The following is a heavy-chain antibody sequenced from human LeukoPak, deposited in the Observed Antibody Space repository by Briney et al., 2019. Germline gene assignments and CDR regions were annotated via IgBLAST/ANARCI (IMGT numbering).Heavy chain of an antibody. CDR2: ISSSSSYI. CDR1: RFTFSSYS. V-gene: IGHV3-21*01. D-gene: IGHD3-22*01. Sequence: GGSLRLSCAASRFTFSSYSMNWVRQAPGKGLEWVSSISSSSSYIYYADSVKGRFTISRDNAKNSLYLQMNSLRAEDTAVYYCARDSDRSYYYDSSGYAMFDYWGQGTLVTVSS. CDR3: ARDSDRSYYYDSSGYAMFDY. J-gene: IGHJ4*02.